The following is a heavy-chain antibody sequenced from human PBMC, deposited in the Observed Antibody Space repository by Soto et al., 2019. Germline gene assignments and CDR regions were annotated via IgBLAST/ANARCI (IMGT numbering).Heavy chain of an antibody. CDR2: INGGNGDT. D-gene: IGHD2-15*01. CDR3: XXXXXVATXTLNWFEP. V-gene: IGHV1-3*01. Sequence: VQLVQSGAEVKKPGASVKVSCNASGYTFTNXXXXXVRXXPXXSXEWMGWINGGNGDTKYSQKFQERITITRDTSASXXXMXLSSLXSEDSXXXXXXXXXXVATXTLNWFEPWGQGTLVTVSS. CDR1: GYTFTNXX. J-gene: IGHJ5*02.